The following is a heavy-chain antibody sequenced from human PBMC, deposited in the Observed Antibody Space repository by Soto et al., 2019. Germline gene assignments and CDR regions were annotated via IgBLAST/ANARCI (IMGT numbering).Heavy chain of an antibody. CDR2: IIPIFGTA. D-gene: IGHD3-10*01. J-gene: IGHJ6*02. CDR3: ARSTGLIGSGSYDQYYYGMDV. V-gene: IGHV1-69*13. Sequence: ASVKVSCKASGGTFSSYAISWVRQAPGQGLEWMGGIIPIFGTANYAQKFQGRVTITADESTSTAYMELSSLRSEDTAVYYCARSTGLIGSGSYDQYYYGMDVWGQGTTVTVSS. CDR1: GGTFSSYA.